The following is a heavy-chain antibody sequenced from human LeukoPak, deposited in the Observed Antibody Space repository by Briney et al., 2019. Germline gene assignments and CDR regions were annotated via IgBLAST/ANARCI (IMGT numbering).Heavy chain of an antibody. CDR1: GFTFSSYE. J-gene: IGHJ4*02. V-gene: IGHV3-48*03. Sequence: GGPLRLSCAASGFTFSSYEMNWVRQAPGKGLEWVSSISSSGSSVYYADSVKGRFTISRDNAKNSLYLQMNSLRAEDTAVYYCARRVREIIRAFDYWGQGTLVTVSS. CDR2: ISSSGSSV. CDR3: ARRVREIIRAFDY. D-gene: IGHD3-10*01.